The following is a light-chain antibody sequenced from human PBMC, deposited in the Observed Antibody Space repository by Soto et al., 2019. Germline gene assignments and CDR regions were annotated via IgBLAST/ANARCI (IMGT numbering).Light chain of an antibody. J-gene: IGKJ2*01. CDR3: QQYDNWPLFT. CDR1: ETVSSN. Sequence: EIVMTQSPATLSVSPGERATLSCRASETVSSNVAWYQQLPGQAPRLVVYGASTRAPGVPPRFVGSGSGTDFSLTITSLQSADFAVYFCQQYDNWPLFTFGQVTNLEIK. CDR2: GAS. V-gene: IGKV3-15*01.